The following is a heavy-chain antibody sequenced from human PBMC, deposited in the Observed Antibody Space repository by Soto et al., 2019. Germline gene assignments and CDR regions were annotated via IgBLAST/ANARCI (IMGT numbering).Heavy chain of an antibody. CDR1: GFIFSSYA. D-gene: IGHD2-8*02. J-gene: IGHJ5*02. Sequence: GGSLRLSCEASGFIFSSYAMNWVRQAPGKGLQWVSSITGSSDYTSYIASVKGRFTISRDNSKNTLYLQMNSLRAEDTAVYFCAKEQTTGAHYALDLWSQGTLVTVSS. CDR3: AKEQTTGAHYALDL. V-gene: IGHV3-23*01. CDR2: ITGSSDYT.